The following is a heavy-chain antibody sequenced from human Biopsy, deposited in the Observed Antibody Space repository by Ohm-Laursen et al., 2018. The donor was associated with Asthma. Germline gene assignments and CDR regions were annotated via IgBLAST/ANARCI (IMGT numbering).Heavy chain of an antibody. CDR1: GFSFSNFA. Sequence: SLRLSCAASGFSFSNFAIHWVRQAPGKGLEWVGVISNDASTQDYADSVKGRFTMARDNSKNTLDLQMSSLREEDTAVYYCVRDGTDDAFDIWGQGTVVSVSS. CDR2: ISNDASTQ. D-gene: IGHD1-1*01. V-gene: IGHV3-30*15. CDR3: VRDGTDDAFDI. J-gene: IGHJ3*02.